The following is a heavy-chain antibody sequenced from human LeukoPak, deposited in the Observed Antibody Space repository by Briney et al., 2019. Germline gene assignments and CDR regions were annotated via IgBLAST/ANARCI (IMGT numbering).Heavy chain of an antibody. D-gene: IGHD3-10*01. Sequence: PSETLSLTCAVYGGSFSGYYWSWIRQPPGKGLEWIGEINHSGSTNYNPSLKSRVTISVDTSKNQFPLKLSSVTAADTAVYYCVGLAAGESGRGPWGQGTLVTVSS. V-gene: IGHV4-34*01. CDR3: VGLAAGESGRGP. J-gene: IGHJ5*02. CDR2: INHSGST. CDR1: GGSFSGYY.